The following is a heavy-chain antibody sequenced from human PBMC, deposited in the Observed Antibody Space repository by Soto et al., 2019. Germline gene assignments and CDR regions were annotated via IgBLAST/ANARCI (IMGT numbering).Heavy chain of an antibody. D-gene: IGHD4-17*01. V-gene: IGHV1-69*13. J-gene: IGHJ6*02. CDR3: ARDCGDYPLYYGMDV. CDR1: GGTFSSYA. CDR2: IIPIFGTA. Sequence: SVKVSCKASGGTFSSYAISWVRQAPGQWLEWMGGIIPIFGTANYAQKFQGRVTITADESTSTAYMELSSLRSEDTAVYYCARDCGDYPLYYGMDVWGQGTTVTVSS.